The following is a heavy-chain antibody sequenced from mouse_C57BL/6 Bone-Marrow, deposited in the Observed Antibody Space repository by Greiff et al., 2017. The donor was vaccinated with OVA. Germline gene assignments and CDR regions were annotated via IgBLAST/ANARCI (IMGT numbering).Heavy chain of an antibody. Sequence: VQLQQSGAELVRPGSSVKLSCKASGYTFTSYWMHWVKQRPIQGLEWIGNIDPSDSETHYNQKFKDKATLTVDKSSSTAYMELRSLTSEDSAVYFCARRGKITTVVDYFDYWGQGTTLTVSS. CDR2: IDPSDSET. D-gene: IGHD1-1*01. V-gene: IGHV1-52*01. CDR3: ARRGKITTVVDYFDY. J-gene: IGHJ2*01. CDR1: GYTFTSYW.